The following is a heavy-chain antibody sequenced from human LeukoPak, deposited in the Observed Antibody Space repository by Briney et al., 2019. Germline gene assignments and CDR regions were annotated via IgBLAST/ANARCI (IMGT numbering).Heavy chain of an antibody. V-gene: IGHV3-48*01. Sequence: GESLRLSCAASGFSFSSYIMNWVRQAPGKGLEWLSHISGSSSTIYYADSVRGRFTVSRDNAKNSLYLQMDSLRVEDTAVYYCATLSLWVDGDAFDIWGQGTTVTVSS. CDR1: GFSFSSYI. CDR3: ATLSLWVDGDAFDI. D-gene: IGHD3-10*01. J-gene: IGHJ3*02. CDR2: ISGSSSTI.